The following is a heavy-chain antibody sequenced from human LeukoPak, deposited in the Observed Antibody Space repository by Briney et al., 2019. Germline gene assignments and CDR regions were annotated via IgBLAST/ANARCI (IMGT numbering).Heavy chain of an antibody. J-gene: IGHJ2*01. Sequence: SETLSLTCTVSGGSISSYYWSWIRQPPGKGLEWIGYIYYSGSTNYNPSLKSRVAISVDTSKNQFSLKLSSVTAADTAVYYCARDRLAATHFDLWGRDTLVTVSS. CDR3: ARDRLAATHFDL. CDR1: GGSISSYY. D-gene: IGHD2-15*01. CDR2: IYYSGST. V-gene: IGHV4-59*01.